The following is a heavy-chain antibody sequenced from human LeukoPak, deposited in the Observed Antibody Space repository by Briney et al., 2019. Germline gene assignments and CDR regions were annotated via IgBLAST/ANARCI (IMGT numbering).Heavy chain of an antibody. Sequence: PSETLSLTCIVSGGSISSSSYYWGWIRQPPGKGLEWIGNIYYSGSTYYNPSLKSRVTISVDTYKNQFSLKLSSVTAADTAVYYCAGPYLSLYWGQGTLVTVSS. V-gene: IGHV4-39*01. CDR2: IYYSGST. CDR1: GGSISSSSYY. J-gene: IGHJ4*02. CDR3: AGPYLSLY.